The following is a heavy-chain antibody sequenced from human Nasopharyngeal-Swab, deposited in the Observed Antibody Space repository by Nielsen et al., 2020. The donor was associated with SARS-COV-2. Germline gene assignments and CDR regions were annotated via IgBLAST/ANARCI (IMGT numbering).Heavy chain of an antibody. CDR3: ARVAGHYYYYYGMDV. J-gene: IGHJ6*02. Sequence: SVKGRFTISGDNSKNTLYLQMNSLRAEDTAVYYCARVAGHYYYYYGMDVWGQGTTVTVSS. D-gene: IGHD6-19*01. V-gene: IGHV3-23*01.